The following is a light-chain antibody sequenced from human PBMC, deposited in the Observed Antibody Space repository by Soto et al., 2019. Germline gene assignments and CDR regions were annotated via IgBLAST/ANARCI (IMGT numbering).Light chain of an antibody. CDR2: GAS. J-gene: IGKJ4*01. CDR3: QHYNTLWG. V-gene: IGKV3-15*01. Sequence: EIVMTQSPATLSVSPGGRVTLSCRASQSVSSNLAWYQQKPGQVPRVLIYGASTRAIGIPDRFSGSGSGTEFTLTISSLQSEDFAVYYCQHYNTLWGFGGGTKVEIK. CDR1: QSVSSN.